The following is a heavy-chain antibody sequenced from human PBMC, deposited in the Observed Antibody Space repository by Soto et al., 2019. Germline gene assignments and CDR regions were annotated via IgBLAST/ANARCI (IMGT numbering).Heavy chain of an antibody. Sequence: SETLSLTCAVYGGSFSGYYWSWIRQPPGKGLEWIGEINHSGSTNYNPSLKSRVTISVDTSKNQFSLKLSSVTAADTAVYYCARNRADYGDYGYWYFDLWGRGTLVTVSS. D-gene: IGHD4-17*01. V-gene: IGHV4-34*01. CDR2: INHSGST. CDR1: GGSFSGYY. J-gene: IGHJ2*01. CDR3: ARNRADYGDYGYWYFDL.